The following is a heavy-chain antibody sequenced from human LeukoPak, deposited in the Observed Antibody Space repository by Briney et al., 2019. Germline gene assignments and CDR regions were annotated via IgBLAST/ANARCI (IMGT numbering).Heavy chain of an antibody. V-gene: IGHV3-74*01. Sequence: GGSLRLSCAASGFTFSSYWMPWVRHTPGKGLVWVSRINSDGSSTSYADSVEGRFTISRDNAKNTLYLQMNSLRAEDTAVYYCARGQIYGDYFDYWGQGTLVTVSS. J-gene: IGHJ4*02. CDR2: INSDGSST. CDR1: GFTFSSYW. D-gene: IGHD4-17*01. CDR3: ARGQIYGDYFDY.